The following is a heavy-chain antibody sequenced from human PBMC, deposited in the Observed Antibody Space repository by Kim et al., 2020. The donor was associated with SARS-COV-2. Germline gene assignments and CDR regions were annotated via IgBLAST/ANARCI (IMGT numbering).Heavy chain of an antibody. Sequence: SETLSLTCAVYGGSFSGYYWSWIRQPPGKGLEWIGEINHSGSTNYNPSLKSRVTISVDTSKNQFSLKLSSVTAADTAVYYCARARGLLELRSRWGYFDYWGQGTLVTVSS. CDR2: INHSGST. J-gene: IGHJ4*02. V-gene: IGHV4-34*01. D-gene: IGHD1-7*01. CDR3: ARARGLLELRSRWGYFDY. CDR1: GGSFSGYY.